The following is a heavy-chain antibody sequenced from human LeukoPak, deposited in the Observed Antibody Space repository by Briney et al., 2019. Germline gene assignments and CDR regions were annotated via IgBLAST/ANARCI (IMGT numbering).Heavy chain of an antibody. Sequence: GASVKVSCKASGYTFTGYYMRWVRQAPGQGLEWMGWINPNSGGTNYAQKFQGRVTMTRDTSISTAYTELSRLRSDDTAVYYCARWDIVVVPAAGFDYWGQGTLVTVSS. CDR3: ARWDIVVVPAAGFDY. CDR2: INPNSGGT. V-gene: IGHV1-2*02. D-gene: IGHD2-2*01. CDR1: GYTFTGYY. J-gene: IGHJ4*02.